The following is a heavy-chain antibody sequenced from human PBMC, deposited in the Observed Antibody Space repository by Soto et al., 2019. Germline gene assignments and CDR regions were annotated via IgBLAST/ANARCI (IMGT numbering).Heavy chain of an antibody. CDR1: GGSISSSSYY. J-gene: IGHJ4*02. CDR3: ATLYGTRQGVQFDY. V-gene: IGHV4-39*01. D-gene: IGHD4-17*01. Sequence: QLQLQESGPGLVKPSETLSLTCTVSGGSISSSSYYWGWIRQPPGKGLEWIGSNYYSGSTYYNPSLKSRVTTSLDTSNTECSLRPSSGTAADTAVYYCATLYGTRQGVQFDYWGQGTLVTVSS. CDR2: NYYSGST.